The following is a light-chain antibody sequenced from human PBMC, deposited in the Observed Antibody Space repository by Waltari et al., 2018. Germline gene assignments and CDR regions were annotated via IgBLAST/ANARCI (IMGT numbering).Light chain of an antibody. CDR3: HSRDASGVGGS. CDR2: DKN. CDR1: SLRSYY. Sequence: SSELTQDPAVSVAMGQTVRITCQGDSLRSYYASWYQQRPGQAPILVMSDKNNRPSGVPDRFSGSSSDNTASLTSTGAQAEDEASYDGHSRDASGVGGSFGGGTKLTVL. V-gene: IGLV3-19*01. J-gene: IGLJ2*01.